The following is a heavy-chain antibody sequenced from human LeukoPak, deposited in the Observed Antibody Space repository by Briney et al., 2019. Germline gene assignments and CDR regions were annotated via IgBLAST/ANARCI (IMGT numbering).Heavy chain of an antibody. CDR2: IIPIFGTA. J-gene: IGHJ6*03. V-gene: IGHV1-69*05. Sequence: ASVKVSCKASGGTFISYAISWVRQAPGQGLEWMGGIIPIFGTANYAQKFQGRVTITTDEYTSTAYMELSSLRSEDTAVYYCAVPVRAPGWYYYYMDVWGKGTTVTVSS. CDR1: GGTFISYA. CDR3: AVPVRAPGWYYYYMDV. D-gene: IGHD3-10*01.